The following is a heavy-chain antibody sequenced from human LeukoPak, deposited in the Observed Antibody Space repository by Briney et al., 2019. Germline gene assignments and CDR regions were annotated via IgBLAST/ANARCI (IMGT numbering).Heavy chain of an antibody. CDR2: IYSGGST. CDR1: EFSVGSNY. Sequence: GGSLRLSCAASEFSVGSNYMTWVRQAPGKGLEWVSLIYSGGSTYYADSVKGRFTISRDNSKNTLYLQMNSLRAEDTAVYYCAKGRGSSSWANNFDYWGQGTLVTVSS. CDR3: AKGRGSSSWANNFDY. J-gene: IGHJ4*02. V-gene: IGHV3-66*02. D-gene: IGHD6-13*01.